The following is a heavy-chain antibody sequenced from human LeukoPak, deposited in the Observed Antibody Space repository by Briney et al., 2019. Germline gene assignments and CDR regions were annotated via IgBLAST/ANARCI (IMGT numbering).Heavy chain of an antibody. V-gene: IGHV4-59*01. Sequence: LRLSCAASGFTFSDYYMSWIRQPPGKGLEWIGYIYYSGSTNYNPSLKSRVTISVDTSKNQFSLKLSSVTAADTAVYYCASSGSDYDAFDIWGQGTMVTVSS. CDR2: IYYSGST. CDR3: ASSGSDYDAFDI. J-gene: IGHJ3*02. CDR1: GFTFSDYY. D-gene: IGHD3-10*01.